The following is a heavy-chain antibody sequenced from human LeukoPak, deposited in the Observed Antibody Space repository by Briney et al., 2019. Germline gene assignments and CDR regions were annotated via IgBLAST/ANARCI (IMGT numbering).Heavy chain of an antibody. J-gene: IGHJ5*02. CDR2: ISYDGSNK. CDR1: GFTFSSYA. Sequence: PGRSLRLSCAASGFTFSSYAMHWVRQAPGKGLEWVAVISYDGSNKYHADSVKGRFTISRDNSKNTLYLQMNSLRAEDTAVYYCARDHAASITIFGVDPLNWFDPWGQGTLVTVSS. D-gene: IGHD3-3*01. CDR3: ARDHAASITIFGVDPLNWFDP. V-gene: IGHV3-30-3*01.